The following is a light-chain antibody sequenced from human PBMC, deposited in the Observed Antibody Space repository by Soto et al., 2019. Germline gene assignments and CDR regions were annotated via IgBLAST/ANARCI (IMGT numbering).Light chain of an antibody. CDR1: QSVSRY. Sequence: EIVLTQSPATLFLSPGERATLSCRASQSVSRYLAWYQQTPGQAPRLLIYDASNRATGIPARFSGSGSGTDFTLTISSLEPEDSAVYYCQQRIKWPPLTFGQGTRLEIK. CDR2: DAS. V-gene: IGKV3-11*01. J-gene: IGKJ5*01. CDR3: QQRIKWPPLT.